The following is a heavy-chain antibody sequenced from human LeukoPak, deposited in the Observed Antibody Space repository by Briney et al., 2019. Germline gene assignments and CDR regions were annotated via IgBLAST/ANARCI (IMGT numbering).Heavy chain of an antibody. CDR3: ARMGYFDWSSPFDY. D-gene: IGHD3-9*01. Sequence: PSETLSLTCAVYGGSFSGYYWSWIRQPPGKGLEWIGEINHSGSTNYNPSLKSRVTIPVDPSKNQFSLKLSSVTAADTAVYYCARMGYFDWSSPFDYWGQGTLVTVSS. J-gene: IGHJ4*02. CDR1: GGSFSGYY. V-gene: IGHV4-34*01. CDR2: INHSGST.